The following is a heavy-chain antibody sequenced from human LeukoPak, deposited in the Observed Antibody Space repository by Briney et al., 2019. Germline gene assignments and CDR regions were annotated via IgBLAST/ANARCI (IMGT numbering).Heavy chain of an antibody. D-gene: IGHD3-3*01. Sequence: SETLSLTCAVSGASVSSLYWSWLRQPPGKGLEWIGCVYGTVSTVYNPTLRRRLTMSVDSSRNHFSLRSSSVTAEARAIYSCTGDYRDFTHGWFDEWGQEILVTVSS. CDR3: TGDYRDFTHGWFDE. CDR1: GASVSSLY. V-gene: IGHV4-59*02. J-gene: IGHJ4*02. CDR2: VYGTVST.